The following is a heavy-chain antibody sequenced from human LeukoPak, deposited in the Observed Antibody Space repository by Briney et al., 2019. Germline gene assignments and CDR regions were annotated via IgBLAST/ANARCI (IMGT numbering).Heavy chain of an antibody. V-gene: IGHV4-34*01. CDR1: GGSFSGYY. CDR3: ARGASAYYYAMDV. CDR2: INHSGST. J-gene: IGHJ6*02. Sequence: PSETLSLTCAVYGGSFSGYYWSWIRQPPGKGLEWIGEINHSGSTNYNPSLKSRVTISVDTSKNQFSLKLSSVTAADTAVYYCARGASAYYYAMDVWGQGTTVTV.